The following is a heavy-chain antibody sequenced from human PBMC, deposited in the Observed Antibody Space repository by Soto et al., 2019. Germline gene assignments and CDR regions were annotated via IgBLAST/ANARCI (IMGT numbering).Heavy chain of an antibody. CDR3: AIDYGFWSGYFDY. J-gene: IGHJ4*02. Sequence: GGSLRLSCAASGVTFDTRAIHWLRQAPGPGLEWVAVISFDGSNKRYVDSVEGRFSISRDNSKTTSYLEMNGLKPEDTALYYCAIDYGFWSGYFDYWGQGTQVTVS. D-gene: IGHD3-3*01. CDR1: GVTFDTRA. V-gene: IGHV3-30*03. CDR2: ISFDGSNK.